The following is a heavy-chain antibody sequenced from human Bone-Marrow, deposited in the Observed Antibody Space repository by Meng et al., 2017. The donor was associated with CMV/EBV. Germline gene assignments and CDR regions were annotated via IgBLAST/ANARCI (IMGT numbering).Heavy chain of an antibody. D-gene: IGHD4-23*01. CDR2: INPNRGGT. CDR3: ERDLGLHGGNSVFIMVRAFDI. V-gene: IGHV1-2*02. Sequence: ASVKVSCKASGYTFTGYYMHWVRQAPGQGLEWMGLINPNRGGTNYAQKFQGRVTITRDTSISTAYMELSRLRSDDTAVYYCERDLGLHGGNSVFIMVRAFDIWGQGTMVTVSS. CDR1: GYTFTGYY. J-gene: IGHJ3*02.